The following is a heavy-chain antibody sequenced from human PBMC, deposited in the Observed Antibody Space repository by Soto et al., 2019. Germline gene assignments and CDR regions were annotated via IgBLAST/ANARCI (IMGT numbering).Heavy chain of an antibody. V-gene: IGHV4-34*01. J-gene: IGHJ6*03. Sequence: SETLSLTCAVYGGSFSGYYWSWIRQPPGKGLEWIGEINHSGSTNYNPSLKSRVTISVDTSKNQFSLELSSVTAADTAVYYCARGRGYCSGGSCYSFSQSINYYYYYMDVWGKGTTVTVSS. CDR1: GGSFSGYY. CDR2: INHSGST. CDR3: ARGRGYCSGGSCYSFSQSINYYYYYMDV. D-gene: IGHD2-15*01.